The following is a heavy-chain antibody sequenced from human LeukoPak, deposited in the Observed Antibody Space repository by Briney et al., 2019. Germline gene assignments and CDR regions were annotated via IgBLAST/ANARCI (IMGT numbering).Heavy chain of an antibody. J-gene: IGHJ3*02. D-gene: IGHD2-15*01. CDR3: ASLLAQDAFDI. Sequence: GGSLRLSCAASGFTFSSYSMNWVRQAPGKGLEWVSYISSSGSTIYYADSVKGRFTISRDNAKNSLYLQMNSLRAEDTAVYYCASLLAQDAFDIWGQGTMVTVSS. V-gene: IGHV3-48*04. CDR2: ISSSGSTI. CDR1: GFTFSSYS.